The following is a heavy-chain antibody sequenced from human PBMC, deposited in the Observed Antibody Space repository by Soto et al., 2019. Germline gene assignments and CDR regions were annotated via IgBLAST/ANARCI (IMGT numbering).Heavy chain of an antibody. CDR3: ARSYYDTNWFDP. CDR1: GGTFSSYA. Sequence: SVKVSCKASGGTFSSYAISWVRQAPGQGLEWMGGIIPIFGTANYAQKFQGRVTMTADESTSTAYMELSSLRSEDTAVYYCARSYYDTNWFDPWGQGTLVTVSS. CDR2: IIPIFGTA. J-gene: IGHJ5*02. V-gene: IGHV1-69*13. D-gene: IGHD3-22*01.